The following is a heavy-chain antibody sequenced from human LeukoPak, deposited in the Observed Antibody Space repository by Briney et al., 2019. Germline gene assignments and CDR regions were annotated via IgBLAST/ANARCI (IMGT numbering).Heavy chain of an antibody. J-gene: IGHJ4*02. D-gene: IGHD3-3*01. Sequence: QAGGSLRLSCAASGFTFSSYAMSWVRQAPGKGLEWVSVSGISGSGGSTYYADSVKGRFTISRDNSKNTLYLQMNSLRAEDTAVYYCAKDLDYDFWSGSVYWGQGTLVTVSS. CDR3: AKDLDYDFWSGSVY. CDR2: ISGSGGST. V-gene: IGHV3-23*01. CDR1: GFTFSSYA.